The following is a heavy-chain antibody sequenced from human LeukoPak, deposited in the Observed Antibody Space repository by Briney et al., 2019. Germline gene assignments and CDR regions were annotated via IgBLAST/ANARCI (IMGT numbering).Heavy chain of an antibody. CDR2: IIPIFGTA. V-gene: IGHV1-69*01. J-gene: IGHJ6*03. D-gene: IGHD3-22*01. CDR3: ARGNIRKKEYYYDSSGVLYYYYYYMDV. CDR1: VGTFSSYA. Sequence: ASVKVSCKASVGTFSSYAISWVRQAPGQGLEWMGGIIPIFGTANYAQKFQGRVTITADESTSTAYMELSSLRSEDTAVYYRARGNIRKKEYYYDSSGVLYYYYYYMDVWGKGTTVTVSS.